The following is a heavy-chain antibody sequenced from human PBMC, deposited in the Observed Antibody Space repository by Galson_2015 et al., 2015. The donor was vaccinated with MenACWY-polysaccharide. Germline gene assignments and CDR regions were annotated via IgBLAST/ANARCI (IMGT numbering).Heavy chain of an antibody. Sequence: SLRLSCAASGFTFTNAWMNWVRQAPGKGLEWVAVIWYDGSKKYYADSVKGRFTISRDNSKNTLYLQMNSLRGEDTAVYYCARPQDTSGSYPDYWGQGTLVTVSS. CDR1: GFTFTNAW. D-gene: IGHD3-22*01. V-gene: IGHV3-33*08. CDR2: IWYDGSKK. CDR3: ARPQDTSGSYPDY. J-gene: IGHJ4*02.